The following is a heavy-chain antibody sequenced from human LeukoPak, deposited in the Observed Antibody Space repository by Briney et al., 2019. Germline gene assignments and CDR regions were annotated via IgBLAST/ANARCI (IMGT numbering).Heavy chain of an antibody. CDR2: ISYDGSNK. V-gene: IGHV3-30-3*01. CDR3: ARDLAMNSLSDFWSGPFDY. CDR1: GFTFSSYA. Sequence: GGSLRLSCAASGFTFSSYAMHWVRQAPGKGLEWVAVISYDGSNKYYADSVKGRFTISRDNSKNTLYLQMNSLRAEDTAVYYCARDLAMNSLSDFWSGPFDYWGQGALVTVSS. D-gene: IGHD3-3*01. J-gene: IGHJ4*02.